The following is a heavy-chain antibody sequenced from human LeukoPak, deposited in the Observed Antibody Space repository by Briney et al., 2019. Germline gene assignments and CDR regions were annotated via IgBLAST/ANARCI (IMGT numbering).Heavy chain of an antibody. CDR3: AKRDSSGSYYFDY. CDR1: GFTFNNYA. V-gene: IGHV3-23*01. Sequence: PGGSLRLSCAASGFTFNNYAMNWVRQAPGKGLEWVSVISGSGGGTLYADPVKGRFTISRDNSKNTLYLQMNSLRAEDTAVYYCAKRDSSGSYYFDYWGQGTLVSVSS. D-gene: IGHD3-22*01. J-gene: IGHJ4*02. CDR2: ISGSGGGT.